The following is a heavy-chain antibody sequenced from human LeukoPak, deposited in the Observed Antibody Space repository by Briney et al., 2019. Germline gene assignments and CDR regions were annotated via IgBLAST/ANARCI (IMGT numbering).Heavy chain of an antibody. CDR1: GYDFTNYY. CDR3: ARDRVGAFFDY. CDR2: INPNPHEDIT. V-gene: IGHV1-46*01. Sequence: ASVKVSCKASGYDFTNYYLHWVRQAPGQGLEWMGTINPNPHEDITTYAQKFQDRVTMTNDPAMSTAYMELSSLTSEDTAVYYCARDRVGAFFDYWGQGTLVTVSS. D-gene: IGHD1-26*01. J-gene: IGHJ4*02.